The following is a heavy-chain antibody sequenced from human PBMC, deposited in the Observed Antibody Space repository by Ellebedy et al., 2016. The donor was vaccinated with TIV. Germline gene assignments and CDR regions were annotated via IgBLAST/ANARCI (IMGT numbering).Heavy chain of an antibody. J-gene: IGHJ2*01. Sequence: ETLSLTCTASGFTLNNYWMTWVRQAPGKGLEWVANINEDGTKKHYVDSVRGRFTISRDDAGNSLYLQMSSLGGEDTAVYYCARAIYGASYLWGRGTLVTVSS. CDR3: ARAIYGASYL. CDR1: GFTLNNYW. V-gene: IGHV3-7*01. CDR2: INEDGTKK. D-gene: IGHD4-17*01.